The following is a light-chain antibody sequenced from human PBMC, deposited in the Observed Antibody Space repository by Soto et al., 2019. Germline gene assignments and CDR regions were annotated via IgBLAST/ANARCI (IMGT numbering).Light chain of an antibody. J-gene: IGLJ1*01. CDR3: ISYTSSSTSYV. CDR1: SSDVGGYNY. Sequence: QSVLTQPASVSGSPGQSITISCTGTSSDVGGYNYVAWYQQHPGKVPRLMIYEVSNRPSGVSNRFSGSKSGSTASLTISGLQAEDEADYYCISYTSSSTSYVFGNGTKVT. CDR2: EVS. V-gene: IGLV2-14*01.